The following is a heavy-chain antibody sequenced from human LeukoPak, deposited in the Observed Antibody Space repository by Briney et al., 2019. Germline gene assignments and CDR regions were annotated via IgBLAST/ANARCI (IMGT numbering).Heavy chain of an antibody. CDR3: ARVPKNIVLMVSPTSWYFDY. Sequence: SETLSLTCIVSGGSLSSSSYYWGWLRQPPGKGLEWLGCIYYSGSIYYNPSLKTRVPISVDTSKNQFSLKLSSVTAADTAVYYCARVPKNIVLMVSPTSWYFDYWGQGTLVTVSS. CDR2: IYYSGSI. D-gene: IGHD2-8*01. J-gene: IGHJ4*02. V-gene: IGHV4-39*07. CDR1: GGSLSSSSYY.